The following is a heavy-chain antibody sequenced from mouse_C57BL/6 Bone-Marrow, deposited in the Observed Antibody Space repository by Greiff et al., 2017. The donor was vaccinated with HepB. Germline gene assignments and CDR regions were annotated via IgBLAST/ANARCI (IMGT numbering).Heavy chain of an antibody. CDR3: LMVTTFAY. J-gene: IGHJ3*01. D-gene: IGHD2-2*01. Sequence: EVKLVESGPGLVKPSQSLSLTCSVTGYSITSGYYWNWIRQFPGNKLEWMGYISYDGSNNYNPSLKNRISITRDTSKNQFFLKLNSVTTEDTATYYCLMVTTFAYWGQGTLVTVSA. V-gene: IGHV3-6*01. CDR1: GYSITSGYY. CDR2: ISYDGSN.